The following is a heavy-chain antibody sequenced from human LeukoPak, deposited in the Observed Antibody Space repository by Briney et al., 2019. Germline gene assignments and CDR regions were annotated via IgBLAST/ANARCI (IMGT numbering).Heavy chain of an antibody. CDR2: IRYDGSNK. D-gene: IGHD5-12*01. V-gene: IGHV3-30*02. Sequence: LPGGSLRLSCAASGFSFRSYGMHWVRQAPGKGLEWVAFIRYDGSNKYYADSVKGRFAISRDNSENTLYLQMNSLRAEDTAVYYCARATEARSSFDYWGQGTLVTVSS. CDR1: GFSFRSYG. J-gene: IGHJ4*02. CDR3: ARATEARSSFDY.